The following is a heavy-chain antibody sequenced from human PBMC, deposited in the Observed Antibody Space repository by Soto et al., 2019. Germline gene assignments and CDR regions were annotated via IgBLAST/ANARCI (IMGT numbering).Heavy chain of an antibody. CDR3: ARGNTEYYDFSGAGGSDYMDV. D-gene: IGHD3-3*01. Sequence: KQSQTLSLTCAISGDSVSSNSAAWNWIRQSPSRGLEWLGRTYYRSKWYNDYAVSVKSRITINPDTSKNQFSLQLNSVTPEDTAVYYCARGNTEYYDFSGAGGSDYMDVWGKGTTVTVSS. CDR2: TYYRSKWYN. J-gene: IGHJ6*03. V-gene: IGHV6-1*01. CDR1: GDSVSSNSAA.